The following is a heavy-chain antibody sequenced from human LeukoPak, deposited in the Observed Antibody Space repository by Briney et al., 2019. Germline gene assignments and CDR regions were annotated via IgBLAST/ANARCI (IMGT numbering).Heavy chain of an antibody. CDR2: IIPIFGTA. D-gene: IGHD5-24*01. V-gene: IGHV1-69*05. Sequence: SVKVSCKASGGTFSGYAISWVRQAPGQGLEWMGRIIPIFGTANYAQKFQGRVTITTDESTSTAYMELSSLRSEDTAVYYCARDWVDGYNYRDRYFDLWGRGTLVTVSS. J-gene: IGHJ2*01. CDR1: GGTFSGYA. CDR3: ARDWVDGYNYRDRYFDL.